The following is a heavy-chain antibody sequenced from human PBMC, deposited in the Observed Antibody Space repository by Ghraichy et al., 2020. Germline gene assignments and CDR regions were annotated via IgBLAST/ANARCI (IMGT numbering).Heavy chain of an antibody. J-gene: IGHJ6*02. D-gene: IGHD3-10*01. CDR1: GYSFATNW. CDR3: AGHGSGTFYRGYYGMDV. CDR2: IFPGDSDT. V-gene: IGHV5-51*01. Sequence: GESLNISCKGSGYSFATNWIAWVRQMPGKVLEWMGIIFPGDSDTRYSPSFQGQVTISVDKSISTAYLQWSSLKASDTAMYYFAGHGSGTFYRGYYGMDVWGQGTTVTVSS.